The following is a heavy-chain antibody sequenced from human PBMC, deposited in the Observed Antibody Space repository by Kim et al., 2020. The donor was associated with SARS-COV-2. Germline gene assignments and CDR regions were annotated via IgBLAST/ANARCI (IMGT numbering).Heavy chain of an antibody. V-gene: IGHV3-23*01. CDR2: ISVSGGGT. D-gene: IGHD3-10*01. CDR1: GFTFSNYA. CDR3: TKLLVRGVNPFDY. Sequence: GGSLRLSCAASGFTFSNYAMSWVRQAPGKGLEWVSTISVSGGGTYYADSVKGRFTISRDNSKDTLYLQMNSLRAEDTALYYCTKLLVRGVNPFDYWGQG. J-gene: IGHJ4*02.